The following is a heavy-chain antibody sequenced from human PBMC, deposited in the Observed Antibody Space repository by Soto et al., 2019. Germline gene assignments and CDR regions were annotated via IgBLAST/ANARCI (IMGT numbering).Heavy chain of an antibody. D-gene: IGHD1-26*01. V-gene: IGHV4-59*01. CDR3: ARVDRYSGSYYYFDY. CDR1: GGSISRYY. Sequence: SETLSLTCTVSGGSISRYYWSWIRQPPWKGLEWIWYIYYSGSSNYNPSLKSRVTIAVDTSKNQFSLKLSSVTAADTAVYYCARVDRYSGSYYYFDYRGQGTLVTVSS. J-gene: IGHJ4*02. CDR2: IYYSGSS.